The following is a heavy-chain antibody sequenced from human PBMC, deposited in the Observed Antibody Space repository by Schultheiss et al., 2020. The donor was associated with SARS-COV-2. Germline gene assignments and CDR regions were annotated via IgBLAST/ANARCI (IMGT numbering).Heavy chain of an antibody. CDR1: EFTFRTCA. Sequence: GGSLRLSCVASEFTFRTCAMTWVRQAPGKGLEWVSPVSGSGGSTYYADSVKGRFTISRDNSKSTLYLQMNSLRVEDTAVYYCAKAEGITHSSRHGLDMWGQGTMVTVSS. CDR3: AKAEGITHSSRHGLDM. V-gene: IGHV3-23*01. CDR2: VSGSGGST. J-gene: IGHJ3*02. D-gene: IGHD2-21*01.